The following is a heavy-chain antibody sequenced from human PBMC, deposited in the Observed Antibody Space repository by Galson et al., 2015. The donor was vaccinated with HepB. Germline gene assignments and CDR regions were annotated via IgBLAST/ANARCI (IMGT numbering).Heavy chain of an antibody. D-gene: IGHD3-22*01. J-gene: IGHJ4*02. Sequence: SLRLSCAASGFTFSSFGMNWVRQAPGKGLEWVAVISYDGSNKYYADSVKGRFTISRDNSKNTLYLQMNSLRAEDTAVYYCAKWRFDVSSPLGYWGQGTLVTVSS. CDR2: ISYDGSNK. CDR3: AKWRFDVSSPLGY. V-gene: IGHV3-30*18. CDR1: GFTFSSFG.